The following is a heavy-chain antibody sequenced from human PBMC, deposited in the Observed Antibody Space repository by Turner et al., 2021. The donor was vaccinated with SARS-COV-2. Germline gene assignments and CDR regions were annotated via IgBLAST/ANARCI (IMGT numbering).Heavy chain of an antibody. CDR3: ARDHYDILTGYYELMDV. CDR2: IDWDDDK. Sequence: QVTLRESGPSLVKPTQTPTLTCTFSGFSLSTSGMCVSWIRQPPGKALEWLAGIDWDDDKYYSTSLKTRLTISQDTAKNQVVLTMTNMDPVDTATYYCARDHYDILTGYYELMDVWGQGTTVTVSS. D-gene: IGHD3-9*01. V-gene: IGHV2-70*15. J-gene: IGHJ6*02. CDR1: GFSLSTSGMC.